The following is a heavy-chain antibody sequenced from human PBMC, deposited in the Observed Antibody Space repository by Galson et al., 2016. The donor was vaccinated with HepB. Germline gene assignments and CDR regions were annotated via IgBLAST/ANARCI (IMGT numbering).Heavy chain of an antibody. CDR1: GFTFSSYG. Sequence: SLRLSCAASGFTFSSYGMHWVRQAPGKGLEWVAVISYDGRNKYYADSVKGRFTISRDNSKNTLYLQMNSLRAEDTAVYYCAKDQGRRTTIFGVVTAGGALDDWGQGALVTVSS. J-gene: IGHJ4*02. V-gene: IGHV3-30*18. D-gene: IGHD3-3*01. CDR3: AKDQGRRTTIFGVVTAGGALDD. CDR2: ISYDGRNK.